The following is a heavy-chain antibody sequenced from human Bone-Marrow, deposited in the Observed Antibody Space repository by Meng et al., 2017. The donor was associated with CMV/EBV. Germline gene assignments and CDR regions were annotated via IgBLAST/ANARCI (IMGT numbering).Heavy chain of an antibody. Sequence: SETLSLTCTVSGGSIRSYYWSWIRQPPGKGLEWIGYIYYSGSTNYNPSLKSRVTISVDTSKNQFSLKLSSVTAADTAVYYCARAGSAMVRGGKGAIFYYYGMDVWGQGTTVTVSS. CDR1: GGSIRSYY. CDR2: IYYSGST. V-gene: IGHV4-59*01. CDR3: ARAGSAMVRGGKGAIFYYYGMDV. D-gene: IGHD3-10*01. J-gene: IGHJ6*02.